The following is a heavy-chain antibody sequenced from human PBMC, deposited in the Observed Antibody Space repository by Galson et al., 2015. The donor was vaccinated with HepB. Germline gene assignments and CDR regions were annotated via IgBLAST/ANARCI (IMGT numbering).Heavy chain of an antibody. D-gene: IGHD6-13*01. J-gene: IGHJ3*02. CDR1: GGTFSSYT. CDR2: IIIPYNII. Sequence: SVKVSCKASGGTFSSYTINWVRQAPGQGLEWMGRIIIPYNIISYARKFQGRVTITADKSTSTAYMELSSLRSEDTAIYYCARSVAASGNDAFDMWGQGTMVTVSS. CDR3: ARSVAASGNDAFDM. V-gene: IGHV1-69*02.